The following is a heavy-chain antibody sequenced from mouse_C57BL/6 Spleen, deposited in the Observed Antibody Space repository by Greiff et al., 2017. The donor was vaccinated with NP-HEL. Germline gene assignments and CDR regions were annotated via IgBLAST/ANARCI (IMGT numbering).Heavy chain of an antibody. D-gene: IGHD2-1*01. CDR3: ARPYGNYTAWFAY. Sequence: VKVVESGPELVKPGASVKLSCKASGYTFTSYDINWVKQRPGQGLEWIGWIYPRDGSTKYNEKFKGKATLTVDTSSSTAYMELHSLTSEDSAVYFCARPYGNYTAWFAYWGQGTLVTVSA. CDR2: IYPRDGST. J-gene: IGHJ3*01. V-gene: IGHV1-85*01. CDR1: GYTFTSYD.